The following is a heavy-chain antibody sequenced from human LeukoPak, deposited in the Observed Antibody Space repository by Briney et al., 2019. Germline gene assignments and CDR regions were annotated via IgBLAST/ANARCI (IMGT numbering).Heavy chain of an antibody. CDR2: ISWNSGSI. J-gene: IGHJ3*02. D-gene: IGHD4-23*01. CDR1: GFTFDDYA. Sequence: GGSLRLSCAASGFTFDDYAMHWVRKAPGKGMEWVSGISWNSGSIGYADSVKGRFTISRDNAKNSLYLQMNSLRAEDTALYYCAKDKSTVVTFPYDIWGQGTMVTVSS. CDR3: AKDKSTVVTFPYDI. V-gene: IGHV3-9*01.